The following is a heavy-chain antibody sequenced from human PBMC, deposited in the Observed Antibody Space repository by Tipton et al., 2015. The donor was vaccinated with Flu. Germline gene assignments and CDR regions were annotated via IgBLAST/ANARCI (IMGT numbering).Heavy chain of an antibody. Sequence: TLSLTCTVFGGSISTFYWSWIRQPAGKGLEWIGHMSTSGITNYNPSLKSRVIMSIDTPKNQFSLRVTSLTAADTAVYYRAREVRGYGIDVWGQGTTVTV. CDR2: MSTSGIT. D-gene: IGHD3-10*01. CDR1: GGSISTFY. J-gene: IGHJ6*02. V-gene: IGHV4-4*07. CDR3: AREVRGYGIDV.